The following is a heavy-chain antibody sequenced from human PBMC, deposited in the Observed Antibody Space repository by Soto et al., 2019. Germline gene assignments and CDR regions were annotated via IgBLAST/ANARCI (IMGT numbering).Heavy chain of an antibody. V-gene: IGHV5-51*01. Sequence: RGESLKISCKGSGYSFTSYWIGWVRQMPGKGLEWMGIIYPGDSDTRYSPSFQGQVTISADKSISTAYLQWSSLKASDTAMYYCARSGDSSSSYFPWFDPWGQGTLVTVSS. CDR2: IYPGDSDT. CDR3: ARSGDSSSSYFPWFDP. CDR1: GYSFTSYW. J-gene: IGHJ5*02. D-gene: IGHD6-6*01.